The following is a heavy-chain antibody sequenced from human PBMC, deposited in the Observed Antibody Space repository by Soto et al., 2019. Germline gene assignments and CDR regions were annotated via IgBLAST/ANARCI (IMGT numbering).Heavy chain of an antibody. CDR1: GYTFTSYA. CDR3: ARGGSMIVVVITTAAFDI. J-gene: IGHJ3*02. V-gene: IGHV1-3*01. CDR2: INAGNGNT. Sequence: QVQLVQSGAEVKKPGASVKVSCKASGYTFTSYAMHWVRQAPGQRLEWMGWINAGNGNTKYSQKFQGRVTITRDTSASTAYMELSSLRSEDTAVYYCARGGSMIVVVITTAAFDIWGQGTMVTVSS. D-gene: IGHD3-22*01.